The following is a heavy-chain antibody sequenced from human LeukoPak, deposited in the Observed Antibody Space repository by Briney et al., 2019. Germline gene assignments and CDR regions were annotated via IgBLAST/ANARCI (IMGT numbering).Heavy chain of an antibody. CDR3: AKSHPPTVTTEEGEYLQH. V-gene: IGHV3-30*18. D-gene: IGHD4-17*01. CDR1: GFIFNTYA. J-gene: IGHJ1*01. CDR2: ISFDGSNQ. Sequence: GSLRLSCAAAGFIFNTYAMSWVRQPPGQGLEWVAVISFDGSNQYYADSVKGRFTIYRDNFKNTVYLQMNSLRAEETAVYYCAKSHPPTVTTEEGEYLQHWGQGTLVTVFS.